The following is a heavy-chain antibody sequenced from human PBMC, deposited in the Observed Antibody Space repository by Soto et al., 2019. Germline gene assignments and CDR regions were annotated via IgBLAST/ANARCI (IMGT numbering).Heavy chain of an antibody. CDR2: VYHTGST. J-gene: IGHJ5*02. V-gene: IGHV4-30-2*01. Sequence: TLSLPCAVSGVSIRKGNYSWSWIRQPPGKGLEWIGFVYHTGSTYYNPSLKSRVTMSVDRSRNQFYLSLSSVTVADTAVYFCASGGLIYDHSGYSLPNWFDPWGQGTLVTVS. D-gene: IGHD3-22*01. CDR1: GVSIRKGNYS. CDR3: ASGGLIYDHSGYSLPNWFDP.